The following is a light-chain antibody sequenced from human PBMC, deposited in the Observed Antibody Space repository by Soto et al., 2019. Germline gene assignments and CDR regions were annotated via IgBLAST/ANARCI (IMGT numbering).Light chain of an antibody. Sequence: EIVLTQSPGTLSLSPGERATLSCRASQSVTSSYLAWYQQKPGQAPRLLIYDASSRATGIPDRFSGSGSGTDFTLSISRLEPEDFAVYYCQQYGGLPGTFGQGPK. CDR2: DAS. CDR3: QQYGGLPGT. CDR1: QSVTSSY. V-gene: IGKV3-20*01. J-gene: IGKJ1*01.